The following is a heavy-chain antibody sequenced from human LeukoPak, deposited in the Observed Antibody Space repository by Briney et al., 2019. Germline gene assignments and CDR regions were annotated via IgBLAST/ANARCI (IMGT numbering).Heavy chain of an antibody. CDR1: GFTFSSYG. D-gene: IGHD6-6*01. Sequence: GGSLRLSCAASGFTFSSYGMHWVRQAPGKGLEWVAVIWYDGSNKYYADSVKGRFTISRDNSKNTLYLQMNSLRAEDTAVYYCARGPNVYGNSSGLIRDYYYYMDVWGKGTTVTVSS. CDR2: IWYDGSNK. V-gene: IGHV3-33*08. J-gene: IGHJ6*03. CDR3: ARGPNVYGNSSGLIRDYYYYMDV.